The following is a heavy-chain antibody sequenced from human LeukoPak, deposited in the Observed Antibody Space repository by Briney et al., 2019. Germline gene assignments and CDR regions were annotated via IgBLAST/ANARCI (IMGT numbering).Heavy chain of an antibody. Sequence: GGSLRLSCAASGFTFSSYGMNWVRQAPGKGLEWVSYISSSGSTIYYADSVKGRFTISRDNAKNSLYLQMNSLRAEDTAVYYCARSDYYDSTSSDYWGQGTLVTVPS. V-gene: IGHV3-48*03. J-gene: IGHJ4*02. CDR1: GFTFSSYG. CDR2: ISSSGSTI. D-gene: IGHD3-22*01. CDR3: ARSDYYDSTSSDY.